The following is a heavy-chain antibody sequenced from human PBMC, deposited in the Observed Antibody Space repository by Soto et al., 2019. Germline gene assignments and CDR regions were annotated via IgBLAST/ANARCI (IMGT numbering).Heavy chain of an antibody. CDR1: GYSFTSYW. CDR3: ARVHDYYDSSGYYGYFDY. V-gene: IGHV5-51*01. D-gene: IGHD3-22*01. CDR2: IYPGDSDT. Sequence: GESLKISCKGSGYSFTSYWIGWVRQMPGKGLEWMGIIYPGDSDTRYSPSFQGQVTISADKSISTTYLQWSSLKASDTAMYYCARVHDYYDSSGYYGYFDYWGQGTLVPSPQ. J-gene: IGHJ4*02.